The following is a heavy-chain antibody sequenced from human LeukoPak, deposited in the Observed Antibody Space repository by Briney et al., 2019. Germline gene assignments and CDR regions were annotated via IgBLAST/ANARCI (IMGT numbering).Heavy chain of an antibody. V-gene: IGHV3-21*06. Sequence: GGSLRLSCAASGFTFSTYSMSWVRQAPGKGLEWVSSISSNSRYIYYADSMRGRFTISRDNAKNSLYLQMNSLKPEDTAVYYCAKGALYNWNDVWGQGTLVTVSS. J-gene: IGHJ4*02. CDR3: AKGALYNWNDV. CDR1: GFTFSTYS. CDR2: ISSNSRYI. D-gene: IGHD1-20*01.